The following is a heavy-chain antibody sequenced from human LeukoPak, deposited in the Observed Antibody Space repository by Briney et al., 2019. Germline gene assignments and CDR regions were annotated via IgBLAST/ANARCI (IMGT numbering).Heavy chain of an antibody. J-gene: IGHJ3*02. D-gene: IGHD2-2*01. V-gene: IGHV5-51*01. CDR3: ARRGIGYCSSTSCADAFDI. CDR2: IYPGDSDT. Sequence: GESLKISCKVSGYSFTSYWIGWVRRLPEKGLEWMGIIYPGDSDTRYSPSFQGQVTISADKSISTAYLQWSSLKASDTAMYYCARRGIGYCSSTSCADAFDIWGQGTMVTVSS. CDR1: GYSFTSYW.